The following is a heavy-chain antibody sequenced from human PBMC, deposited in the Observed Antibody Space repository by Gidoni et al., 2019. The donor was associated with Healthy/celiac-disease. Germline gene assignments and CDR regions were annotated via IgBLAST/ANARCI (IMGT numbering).Heavy chain of an antibody. D-gene: IGHD4-4*01. CDR2: ISGSGGST. J-gene: IGHJ6*02. CDR1: GFTFSSYA. CDR3: AKAMTTVTTFYYYGMDV. Sequence: EVQLLESGGGLVQPGGSLRLSCSASGFTFSSYAMSWVRQAPGKGLEWVSAISGSGGSTYYADSVKGRFTISRDNSKNTLYLQMNSLRAEDTAVYYCAKAMTTVTTFYYYGMDVWGQGTTVTVSS. V-gene: IGHV3-23*01.